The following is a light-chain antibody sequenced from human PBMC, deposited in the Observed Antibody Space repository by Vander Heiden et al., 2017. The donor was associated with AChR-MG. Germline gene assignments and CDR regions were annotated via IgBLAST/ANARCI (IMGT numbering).Light chain of an antibody. V-gene: IGKV1-NL1*01. CDR1: QDIRNA. CDR3: QQYYVTPPT. J-gene: IGKJ1*01. CDR2: ATS. Sequence: DIHMTQSPSSLSASVGDGATLTCRASQDIRNALAWYQQKPGKAPALLLYATSRLQSGVPSRFSGGGSGTDFTLTISSLQPEDFATYVCQQYYVTPPTFGQGTKLEIK.